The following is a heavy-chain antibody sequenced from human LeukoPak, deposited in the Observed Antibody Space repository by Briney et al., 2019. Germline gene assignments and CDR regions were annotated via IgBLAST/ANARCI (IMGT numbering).Heavy chain of an antibody. V-gene: IGHV4-30-2*01. CDR2: IYHSGST. CDR3: ARDLGDY. CDR1: GGSISSGGYS. J-gene: IGHJ4*02. Sequence: SQTLSLTCAVSGGSISSGGYSWSWIRQPPGKGLEWIGYIYHSGSTYYNPSLKSRVTISVDRSKNQFSLKLSSVTAADTAVYYCARDLGDYWGQGTLVTVSS. D-gene: IGHD3-3*01.